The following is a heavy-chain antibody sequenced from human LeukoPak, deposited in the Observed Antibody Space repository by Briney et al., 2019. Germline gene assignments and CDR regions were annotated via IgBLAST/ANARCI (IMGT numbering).Heavy chain of an antibody. Sequence: SETLSLTCAVYGGSFSGYYWSWVRQPPGKGLEWIGEINHSGSTNYNPSLKSRVTISVDTSKNQFSLRLSSVTAADTAVYFCATFYDFWSGELRNAFDIWGQGTMVTVSS. D-gene: IGHD3-3*01. CDR2: INHSGST. CDR1: GGSFSGYY. CDR3: ATFYDFWSGELRNAFDI. V-gene: IGHV4-34*01. J-gene: IGHJ3*02.